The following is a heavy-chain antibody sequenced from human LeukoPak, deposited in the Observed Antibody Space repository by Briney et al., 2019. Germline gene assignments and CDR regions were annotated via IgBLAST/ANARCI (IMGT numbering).Heavy chain of an antibody. CDR3: ARGARKGDDYGGFFDN. J-gene: IGHJ4*02. CDR2: ISYDGSHK. Sequence: SGGSLRLSCAASGFTFSRYAMHWVRQAPGKGLEWVAVISYDGSHKDYADSVKGRFTMSRDNSKNTLYLQMNSLRAEDTAVYHCARGARKGDDYGGFFDNWGQGILVTVSS. V-gene: IGHV3-30*04. D-gene: IGHD4-23*01. CDR1: GFTFSRYA.